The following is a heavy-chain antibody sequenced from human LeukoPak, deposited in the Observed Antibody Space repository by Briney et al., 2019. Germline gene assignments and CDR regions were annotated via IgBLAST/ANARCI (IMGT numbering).Heavy chain of an antibody. CDR3: ALLPGGSLAFDI. Sequence: GGSLRLSCAASGFTFNTYVMNWVRQAPGKGLEWVSYISSSGSTIYYADSVKGRFTISRDNAKNSLYLQMSSLRAEDTAVYYCALLPGGSLAFDIWGQGTMVTVSS. J-gene: IGHJ3*02. CDR1: GFTFNTYV. D-gene: IGHD3-16*01. CDR2: ISSSGSTI. V-gene: IGHV3-48*04.